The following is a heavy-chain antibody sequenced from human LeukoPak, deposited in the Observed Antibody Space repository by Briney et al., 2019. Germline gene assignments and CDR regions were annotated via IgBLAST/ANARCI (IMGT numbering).Heavy chain of an antibody. CDR1: GFTFRRFA. V-gene: IGHV3-30*02. CDR2: IRFDGSKQ. J-gene: IGHJ4*02. D-gene: IGHD4-23*01. Sequence: GGSLRLSCAASGFTFRRFAMDWVRQAPGKGLEWVAFIRFDGSKQDYADSEKGRFTISRDNSKNTLYLQMNSLRAEDTAIYYCARGAHKRDDYGGFFDYWGQGTLVTVSS. CDR3: ARGAHKRDDYGGFFDY.